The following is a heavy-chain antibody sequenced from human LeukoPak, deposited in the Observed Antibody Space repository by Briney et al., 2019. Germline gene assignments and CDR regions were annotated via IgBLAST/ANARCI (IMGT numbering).Heavy chain of an antibody. V-gene: IGHV5-51*01. D-gene: IGHD1-26*01. CDR2: IYPGHSDT. Sequence: GESLKISCKGSGYGFTSYWIGWVRQLPGKGLEWMGIIYPGHSDTRYSPSFQGQVTISADKSIRTAYLQCSSLKASDTAMYYCARQSPQYSGSYWSFDYWGQGTLVTVSS. J-gene: IGHJ4*02. CDR1: GYGFTSYW. CDR3: ARQSPQYSGSYWSFDY.